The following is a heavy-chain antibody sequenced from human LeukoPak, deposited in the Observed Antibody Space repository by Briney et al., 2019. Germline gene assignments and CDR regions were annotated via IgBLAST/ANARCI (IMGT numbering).Heavy chain of an antibody. CDR1: GGSFSGYY. D-gene: IGHD5-12*01. Sequence: SETLSLTCAVYGGSFSGYYWSWIRQPPGKGLEWIGEINHSGSTNYNPSLKSRVTISVDTSKNQFSLKLSSVTAADTAVYYCAREASGIVATLDYWGQGTLVTVSS. V-gene: IGHV4-34*01. J-gene: IGHJ4*02. CDR2: INHSGST. CDR3: AREASGIVATLDY.